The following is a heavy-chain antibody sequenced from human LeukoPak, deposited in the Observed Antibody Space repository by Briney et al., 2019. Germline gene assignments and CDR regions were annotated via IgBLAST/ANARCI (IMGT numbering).Heavy chain of an antibody. CDR3: ARHPSLFYCSSTSCYLNWFDP. Sequence: GESLKISCKGSGYSFTSYWIGWVRQMPGKGLEWMGIIYPGDSDTRYGPSFQGQVTISADKSISTAYLQWSSLKASDTAMYYCARHPSLFYCSSTSCYLNWFDPWGRGTLVTVSS. CDR1: GYSFTSYW. J-gene: IGHJ5*02. D-gene: IGHD2-2*01. CDR2: IYPGDSDT. V-gene: IGHV5-51*01.